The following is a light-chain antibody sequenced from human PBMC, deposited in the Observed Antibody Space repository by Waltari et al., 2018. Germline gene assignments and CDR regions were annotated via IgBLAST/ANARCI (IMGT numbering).Light chain of an antibody. CDR3: QHYLRLPVT. CDR2: GAS. J-gene: IGKJ1*01. Sequence: EIVLTQSPGTLSLSTGESATLSCRTSQSVTRALAWYQQKPGQAHRLLIYGASNRATGIPDRFSGSGSGTDFSLTISSLEPEDFAVYYCQHYLRLPVTFGQGTKVEVK. V-gene: IGKV3-20*01. CDR1: QSVTRA.